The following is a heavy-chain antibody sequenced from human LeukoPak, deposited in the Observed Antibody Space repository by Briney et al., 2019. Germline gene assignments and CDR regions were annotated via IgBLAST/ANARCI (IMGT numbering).Heavy chain of an antibody. CDR3: AELGITMIGGV. J-gene: IGHJ6*04. Sequence: GGSLRLSRATSGLTFSRYAMHWVRQAPGKGLEYVSAISSNGFSTYYANSVKGRFTISRDNSKNTLYLQMGSLRAEDMAVYYCAELGITMIGGVWGKGTTVTISS. V-gene: IGHV3-64*01. CDR2: ISSNGFST. CDR1: GLTFSRYA. D-gene: IGHD3-10*02.